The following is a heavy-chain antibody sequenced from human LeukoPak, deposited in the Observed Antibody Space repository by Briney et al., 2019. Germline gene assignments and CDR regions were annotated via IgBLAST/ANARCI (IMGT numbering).Heavy chain of an antibody. Sequence: ASVKVSCKASGYTFTGYYMHWVRQAPGQGLEWMGWINPNSGGTNYAQKFQGRVTMTRDTSISTAYMELSRLRSDDTAVYYCAREPSRFLPLRGGSWFDPWGQGTLVTVSS. D-gene: IGHD3-3*01. CDR2: INPNSGGT. CDR3: AREPSRFLPLRGGSWFDP. J-gene: IGHJ5*02. V-gene: IGHV1-2*02. CDR1: GYTFTGYY.